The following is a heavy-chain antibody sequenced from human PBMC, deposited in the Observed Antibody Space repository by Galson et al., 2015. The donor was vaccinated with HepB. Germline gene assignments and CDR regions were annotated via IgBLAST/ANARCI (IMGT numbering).Heavy chain of an antibody. J-gene: IGHJ4*02. CDR2: ISAYNGNT. CDR1: GYAFTSYG. Sequence: SVKVSCKASGYAFTSYGISWVRQAPGQGLEWMGWISAYNGNTNYAQKLQGRVTMTTDTSTSTAYMELRSLRSDDTAVYYCARDTDYYDSSGYFDYWGQGTLVTVSS. CDR3: ARDTDYYDSSGYFDY. V-gene: IGHV1-18*04. D-gene: IGHD3-22*01.